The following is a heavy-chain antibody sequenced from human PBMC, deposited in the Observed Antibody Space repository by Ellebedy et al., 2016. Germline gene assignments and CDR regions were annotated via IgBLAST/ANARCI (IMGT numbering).Heavy chain of an antibody. D-gene: IGHD4-23*01. J-gene: IGHJ4*02. CDR3: ARPPSVVTPSC. V-gene: IGHV3-74*01. CDR1: GFTFSSYW. Sequence: GGSLRLSXAASGFTFSSYWMHWVRQAPGKGLVWVSRINSDGSSTSYADSVKGRFTISRDNAKNSLYLQMNSLRAEDTAVYYCARPPSVVTPSCWGQGTLVTVSS. CDR2: INSDGSST.